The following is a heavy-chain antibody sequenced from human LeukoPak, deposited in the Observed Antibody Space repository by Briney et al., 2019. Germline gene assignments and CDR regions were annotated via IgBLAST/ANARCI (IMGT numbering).Heavy chain of an antibody. Sequence: GGSLRLSCAASGFTFSSYEMNWVRQAPGKGLEWVSYISSSGSTTCYADSVKGRFTISRDNSKNTLYLQMNSLRAEDTAVYYCAKTGNPATGDYWGQGTLVSVSS. J-gene: IGHJ4*02. CDR3: AKTGNPATGDY. V-gene: IGHV3-48*03. D-gene: IGHD1-1*01. CDR1: GFTFSSYE. CDR2: ISSSGSTT.